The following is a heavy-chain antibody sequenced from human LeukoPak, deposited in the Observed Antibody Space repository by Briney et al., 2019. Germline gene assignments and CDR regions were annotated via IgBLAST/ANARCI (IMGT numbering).Heavy chain of an antibody. CDR3: ACTAYYYYYLDV. CDR2: VSGSGDNT. Sequence: QPGGSLRLFSAASGFTFSSHAMSWVRQAPGKGLEWVSAVSGSGDNTYYADSAKGRFTISRDNSKNTLYLHMSSLRAEDTAVYYCACTAYYYYYLDVWGKGTTVTVSS. V-gene: IGHV3-23*01. D-gene: IGHD5-18*01. CDR1: GFTFSSHA. J-gene: IGHJ6*03.